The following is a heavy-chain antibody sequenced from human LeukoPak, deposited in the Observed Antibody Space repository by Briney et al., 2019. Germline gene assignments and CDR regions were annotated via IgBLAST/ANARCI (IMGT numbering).Heavy chain of an antibody. CDR2: ISSSSNAI. CDR3: ARALIGWFGELAKDGSGAFDI. Sequence: PGVSLRLSCAASGFTFSSYSMNWVRQAPGKGLEWLSYISSSSNAIYYADSAKGRFTISRDNAKNALYLQMNSLRAEDTAVYYCARALIGWFGELAKDGSGAFDIWGQGTMVTASS. D-gene: IGHD3-10*01. J-gene: IGHJ3*02. CDR1: GFTFSSYS. V-gene: IGHV3-48*04.